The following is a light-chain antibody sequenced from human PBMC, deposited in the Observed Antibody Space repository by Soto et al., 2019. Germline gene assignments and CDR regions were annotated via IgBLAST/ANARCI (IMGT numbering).Light chain of an antibody. CDR3: QNYNGAPWT. Sequence: DIQMTQSPSSLSASVGDRVTITCRASQGISNYLVWYQQKPGKVPKLLIYAASTLQSGVPSRFSDSGSGTDFTLTISSLQPEDVATYYCQNYNGAPWTFGQGTKVEIK. CDR2: AAS. CDR1: QGISNY. V-gene: IGKV1-27*01. J-gene: IGKJ1*01.